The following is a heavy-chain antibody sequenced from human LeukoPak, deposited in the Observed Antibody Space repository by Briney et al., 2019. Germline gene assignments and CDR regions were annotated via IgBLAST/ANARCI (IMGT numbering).Heavy chain of an antibody. CDR3: AKADCSGGSCYSADY. J-gene: IGHJ4*02. CDR2: IYSGGST. CDR1: GFTVSSNY. V-gene: IGHV3-53*01. Sequence: PGGSLRLSCAASGFTVSSNYMSWVRQAPGKGLEWVSVIYSGGSTYYADSVKGRFTISRDNSKNTLYLQMNSLRAEHTAVYYCAKADCSGGSCYSADYWGQGTLVTVSS. D-gene: IGHD2-15*01.